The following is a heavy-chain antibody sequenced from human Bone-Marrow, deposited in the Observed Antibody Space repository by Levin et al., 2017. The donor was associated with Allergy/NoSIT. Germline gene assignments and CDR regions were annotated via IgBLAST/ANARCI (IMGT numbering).Heavy chain of an antibody. CDR3: ARQRGFTGYDPTESFDY. Sequence: SETLSLTCTFSGASISRYYWSWIRQPPGKGLEWIGYIFHSGSTNYNPSLKSRVTISIDTSKNQFSLRLSAVTAADTAVYYCARQRGFTGYDPTESFDYWGQGTLVTVSS. CDR2: IFHSGST. D-gene: IGHD5-12*01. CDR1: GASISRYY. V-gene: IGHV4-59*08. J-gene: IGHJ4*02.